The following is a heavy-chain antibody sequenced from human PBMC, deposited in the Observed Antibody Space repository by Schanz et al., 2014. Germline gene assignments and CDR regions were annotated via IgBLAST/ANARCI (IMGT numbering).Heavy chain of an antibody. CDR1: RLTFANED. V-gene: IGHV3-30*02. J-gene: IGHJ4*02. Sequence: QVQLVESGGGVVQPGRSLILSCAASRLTFANEDIHWVRQAPGKGLEWVAFIRYDGSNKYYADSVKGRFTISRDNSKNTLYLQMNSLRAEDTAVYYCPTETLDYWGQGTLVTVSS. CDR2: IRYDGSNK. CDR3: PTETLDY.